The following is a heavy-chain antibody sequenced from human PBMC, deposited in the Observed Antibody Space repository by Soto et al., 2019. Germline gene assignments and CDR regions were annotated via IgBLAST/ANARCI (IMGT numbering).Heavy chain of an antibody. D-gene: IGHD2-15*01. CDR1: GYSCSNYG. CDR2: ISAYPGNT. J-gene: IGHJ6*02. CDR3: ARCNPGYCRGWDVDDSPYYGMYV. V-gene: IGHV1-18*01. Sequence: ATVKPSSTASGYSCSNYGISWVRHAPGQGLEWMGWISAYPGNTDYAQKFQGRVTVTTDTSTSTAYMELRSLRSVDTAVYYCARCNPGYCRGWDVDDSPYYGMYVFSQGTTLTVSS.